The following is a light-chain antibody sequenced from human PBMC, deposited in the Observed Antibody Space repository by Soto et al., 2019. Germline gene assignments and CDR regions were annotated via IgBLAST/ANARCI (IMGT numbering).Light chain of an antibody. CDR3: QQYNIWPLWT. CDR2: GAS. J-gene: IGKJ1*01. Sequence: EIVLTQSPGTLSLSPWERATLSCRASQSVSSSYLAWYQQKPGQAPRLPIYGASSRATGVPARFSGGGSETEFTLTISSLQSEDFAVYFCQQYNIWPLWTFGQGTKVDIK. CDR1: QSVSSSY. V-gene: IGKV3-20*01.